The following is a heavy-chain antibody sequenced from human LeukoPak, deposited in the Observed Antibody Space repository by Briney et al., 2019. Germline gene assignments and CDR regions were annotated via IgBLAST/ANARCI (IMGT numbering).Heavy chain of an antibody. J-gene: IGHJ4*02. CDR2: INPNNGGT. CDR1: GYTFTGYY. CDR3: ARDHCSSTSCSIFDY. V-gene: IGHV1-2*02. Sequence: ASVKVSCKASGYTFTGYYMHWVRQAPGQGLEWMGWINPNNGGTNYAQKFQGRVTMTRDTSISTAYMELSRLRSDDTAVYYCARDHCSSTSCSIFDYWGQGTLVTVSS. D-gene: IGHD2-2*01.